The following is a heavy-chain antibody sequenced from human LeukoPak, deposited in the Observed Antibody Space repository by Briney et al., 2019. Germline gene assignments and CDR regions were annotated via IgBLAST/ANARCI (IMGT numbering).Heavy chain of an antibody. CDR2: IIPIFGTA. J-gene: IGHJ3*02. CDR3: ARALNYYDSGGYYYGAFDI. CDR1: GGAFSSYA. D-gene: IGHD3-22*01. V-gene: IGHV1-69*13. Sequence: SVKVSCKASGGAFSSYAISWVRQAPGQGLEWMGGIIPIFGTAHYAQKFQGRVTITADESTSTAYMELSSLRSEDTAVYYCARALNYYDSGGYYYGAFDIWGQGTMVTVSS.